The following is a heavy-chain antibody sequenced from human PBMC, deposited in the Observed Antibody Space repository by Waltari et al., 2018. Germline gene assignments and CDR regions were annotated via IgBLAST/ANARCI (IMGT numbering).Heavy chain of an antibody. D-gene: IGHD2-21*01. J-gene: IGHJ3*02. CDR3: ARTTYCGGDCYLDAFDI. CDR1: GGTFSSYA. Sequence: QVQLVQSGAEVKKPGSSVQVSCKASGGTFSSYAISWVRQAPGQGLEWMGGIIPILGIANYAQKFQGRVTITADESTSTAYMELSSLRSEDTAVYYCARTTYCGGDCYLDAFDIWGQGTMVTVSS. V-gene: IGHV1-69*04. CDR2: IIPILGIA.